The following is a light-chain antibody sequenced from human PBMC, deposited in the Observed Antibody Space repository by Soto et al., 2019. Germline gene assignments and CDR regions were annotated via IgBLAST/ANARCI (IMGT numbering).Light chain of an antibody. CDR2: GGS. J-gene: IGKJ1*01. Sequence: IVWTQSPCTLSLSPGERSSLSCMASQIVSSSYLAWYQQKPGQAPRLVIYGGSTRAIGIPARFSGSGSGTDFTLTISRLEPEDFAVYYCQQYGSSGTFGQGTKVDIK. CDR3: QQYGSSGT. V-gene: IGKV3-20*01. CDR1: QIVSSSY.